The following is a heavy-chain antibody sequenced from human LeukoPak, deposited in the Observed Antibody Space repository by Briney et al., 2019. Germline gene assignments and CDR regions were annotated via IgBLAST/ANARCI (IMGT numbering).Heavy chain of an antibody. D-gene: IGHD1-26*01. CDR1: GGSLSGYY. J-gene: IGHJ4*02. Sequence: SETLSLTCAVYGGSLSGYYWSWIRQPPGKGLEWIGSIYYSGSTYYNPSLKSRVTISVDTSKNQFSLKLSSVTAADTAVYYCAGEYSGSLSDYWGQGTLVTVSS. CDR3: AGEYSGSLSDY. CDR2: IYYSGST. V-gene: IGHV4-34*01.